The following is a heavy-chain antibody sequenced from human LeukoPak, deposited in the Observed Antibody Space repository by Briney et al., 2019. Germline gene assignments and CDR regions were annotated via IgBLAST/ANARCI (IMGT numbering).Heavy chain of an antibody. V-gene: IGHV3-74*03. CDR1: GLTFSDHW. D-gene: IGHD2/OR15-2a*01. Sequence: PGGSLRLSCVASGLTFSDHWMHWVRQAPGKGLLWVSRPDSHGGSTAYADSVKGRFTISRDNAKNTLYLQMNSLRVEDTAVYYCARAYDFGNWFDPWGQGTLVTVSS. CDR2: PDSHGGST. J-gene: IGHJ5*02. CDR3: ARAYDFGNWFDP.